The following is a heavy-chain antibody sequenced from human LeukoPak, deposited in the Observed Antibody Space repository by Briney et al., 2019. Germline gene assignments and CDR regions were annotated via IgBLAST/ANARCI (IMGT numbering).Heavy chain of an antibody. V-gene: IGHV3-15*01. CDR3: GSYSPFDI. J-gene: IGHJ3*02. D-gene: IGHD1-26*01. Sequence: GGSLRLSCAASGFTFSDAWMTWVRQAPGEGLEWVGRVKSKTDRGTTDYAAPVKGRFTISRDDSKNSLYLQMNSLKTEDTAVYYCGSYSPFDIWGQGTMVTVSS. CDR2: VKSKTDRGTT. CDR1: GFTFSDAW.